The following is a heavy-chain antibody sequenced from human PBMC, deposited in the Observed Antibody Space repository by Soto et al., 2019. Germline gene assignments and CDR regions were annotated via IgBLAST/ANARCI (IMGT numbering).Heavy chain of an antibody. J-gene: IGHJ4*02. V-gene: IGHV4-59*08. CDR2: IYYSGST. D-gene: IGHD3-22*01. CDR3: ASGAYYYDSSGYGY. Sequence: SETLSLTCNVSGGSISSYYWSWIRQPPGKGLEWIGFIYYSGSTDYNPSLKSRVSVSIDTSKNQFSLNLTSVTAADTAVYYCASGAYYYDSSGYGYWGQGTLVTVSS. CDR1: GGSISSYY.